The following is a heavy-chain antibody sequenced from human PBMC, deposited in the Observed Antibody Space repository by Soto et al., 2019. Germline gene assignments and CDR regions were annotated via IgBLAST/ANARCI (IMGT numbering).Heavy chain of an antibody. V-gene: IGHV4-31*03. CDR1: GGSISSGGYY. CDR2: IYYSGST. D-gene: IGHD3-16*01. CDR3: ARENAVMGIGMDV. Sequence: QVQLQESGPGLVKPSQTLSLTCTVSGGSISSGGYYWSWIRQHPGKGLEWIGYIYYSGSTYYNPSRESRVXXSXDXXKNQFYRKLSSVTAADTAVYYCARENAVMGIGMDVWGQGTTVTVSS. J-gene: IGHJ6*02.